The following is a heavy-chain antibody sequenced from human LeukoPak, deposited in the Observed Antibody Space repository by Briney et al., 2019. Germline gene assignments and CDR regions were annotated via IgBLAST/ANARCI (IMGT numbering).Heavy chain of an antibody. J-gene: IGHJ6*04. V-gene: IGHV3-48*04. CDR1: GYTFSGYT. CDR3: AELGITMIGGV. D-gene: IGHD3-10*02. Sequence: GGSLRLSCAASGYTFSGYTMNWVRQAPGKGLEWISYISSSSSRIYYADSVKGRFTISRDNAKNSLYLQMNSLRAEDTAVYYCAELGITMIGGVWGKGTTVTISS. CDR2: ISSSSSRI.